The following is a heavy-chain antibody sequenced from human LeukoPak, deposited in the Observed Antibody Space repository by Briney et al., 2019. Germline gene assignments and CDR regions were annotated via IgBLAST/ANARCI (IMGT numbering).Heavy chain of an antibody. CDR2: IYWDDDK. CDR1: GFSFSTGGVG. Sequence: SGPTLVKPTQTLTLTCTFSGFSFSTGGVGVGWIRQHPGKALEWLALIYWDDDKRYSPSLKSRLTITKDTSKNQVVLTMTNMDPVDTATYYCAHTRSGWNPNLFDYWGQGSLVTVSS. V-gene: IGHV2-5*02. D-gene: IGHD6-19*01. J-gene: IGHJ4*02. CDR3: AHTRSGWNPNLFDY.